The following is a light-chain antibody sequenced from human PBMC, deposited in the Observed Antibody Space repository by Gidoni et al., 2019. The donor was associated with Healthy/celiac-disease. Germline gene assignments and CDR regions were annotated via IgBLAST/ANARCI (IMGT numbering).Light chain of an antibody. V-gene: IGKV4-1*01. CDR3: QQYYSTPPIT. Sequence: EIVMTQSPDSLAVSLGERATINCKSSQSVLYSSNNKNYLTGYQQKPGQPTKLLIYWASTRESGVPDRFSGSGSGTDFTLTISSLQAEDVAVYYCQQYYSTPPITFGQGTRLEIK. CDR1: QSVLYSSNNKNY. CDR2: WAS. J-gene: IGKJ5*01.